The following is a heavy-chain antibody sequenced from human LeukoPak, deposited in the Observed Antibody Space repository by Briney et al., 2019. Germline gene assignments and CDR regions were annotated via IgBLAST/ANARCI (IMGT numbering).Heavy chain of an antibody. J-gene: IGHJ4*02. CDR1: GGTFSSYA. CDR3: AAAELYCSSTSCQDFDY. D-gene: IGHD2-2*01. V-gene: IGHV1-69*05. Sequence: ASVKVSCKASGGTFSSYAISWVRQAPGQGLEWMGGIIPIFGTANYAQKFQERVTITRDMSTSTAYMELSSLRSEDTAVYYCAAAELYCSSTSCQDFDYWGQGTLVTVSS. CDR2: IIPIFGTA.